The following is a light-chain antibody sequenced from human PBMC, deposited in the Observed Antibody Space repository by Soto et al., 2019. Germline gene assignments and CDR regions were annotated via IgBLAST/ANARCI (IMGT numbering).Light chain of an antibody. CDR2: GAS. J-gene: IGKJ1*01. CDR1: QSVSRI. V-gene: IGKV3-15*01. CDR3: QQYDKLPPT. Sequence: EIVMTQSPATLSVSPGERTTLSCRASQSVSRILAWYQQKPGQAPRLLIYGASTRATGIPVRFSGSGSGTEFTLTISSLPSEDCAVYYCQQYDKLPPTFGQGTKVEIK.